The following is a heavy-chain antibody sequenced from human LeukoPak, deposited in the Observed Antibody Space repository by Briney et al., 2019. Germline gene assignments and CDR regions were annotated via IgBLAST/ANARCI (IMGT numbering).Heavy chain of an antibody. CDR2: ISYDGSNK. V-gene: IGHV3-30*04. CDR3: ASGLELDY. CDR1: GFTFSSYA. Sequence: GGSLRLSCAASGFTFSSYAMHWVRQAPGKGLEWVAVISYDGSNKYYADSVKGRFTISRDNAKNSLYLQMNSLRAEDTAVYYCASGLELDYWGQGTLVTVSS. J-gene: IGHJ4*02.